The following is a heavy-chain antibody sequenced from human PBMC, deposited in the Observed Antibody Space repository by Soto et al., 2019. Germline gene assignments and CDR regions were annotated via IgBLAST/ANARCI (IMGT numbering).Heavy chain of an antibody. V-gene: IGHV1-3*01. Sequence: QVQLVQSGAEVKKPGASVKVSCKASGYTFTSYAMHWVRQAPGQRLEWMGWINAGNGNTKYSQKFQGRVTITRDTSASTAYMELSRLRSEDTAVYYCARENGRYDFWSGPPYGYWGQGTLVTVSS. CDR1: GYTFTSYA. J-gene: IGHJ4*02. CDR3: ARENGRYDFWSGPPYGY. CDR2: INAGNGNT. D-gene: IGHD3-3*01.